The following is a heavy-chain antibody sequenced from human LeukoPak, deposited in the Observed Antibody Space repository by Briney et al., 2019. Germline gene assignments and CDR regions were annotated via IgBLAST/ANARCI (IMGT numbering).Heavy chain of an antibody. J-gene: IGHJ4*02. CDR1: GFTFSSYG. Sequence: GGSLRLSCAASGFTFSSYGMNWVRQAPGKGLEWVSYISGSSIDIHYSDSVKGRFTISRDNAKNTLYLQMNSLRAGDTAVYYCARNWRLDYWGQGTLVTVSS. CDR3: ARNWRLDY. CDR2: ISGSSIDI. V-gene: IGHV3-48*03. D-gene: IGHD1-1*01.